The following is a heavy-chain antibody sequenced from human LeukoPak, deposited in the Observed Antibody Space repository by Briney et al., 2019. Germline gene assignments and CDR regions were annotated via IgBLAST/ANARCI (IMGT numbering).Heavy chain of an antibody. CDR3: ARVEVPAQTFDY. J-gene: IGHJ4*02. Sequence: ASVTVSCKASGYTFTSYYMHWVRQAPGQGLEWMGIINPSGGSTSYAQKFQGRVTMTRDTSTSTVYMELSSLRSEDTAVYYCARVEVPAQTFDYWGQGTLVTVSS. V-gene: IGHV1-46*01. CDR2: INPSGGST. CDR1: GYTFTSYY. D-gene: IGHD2-2*01.